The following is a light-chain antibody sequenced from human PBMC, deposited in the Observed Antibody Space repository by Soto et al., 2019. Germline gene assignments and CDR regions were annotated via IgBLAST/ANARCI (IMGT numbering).Light chain of an antibody. V-gene: IGKV1-39*01. CDR3: QQAASFPIT. CDR1: QSVSNY. CDR2: DAS. J-gene: IGKJ5*01. Sequence: DIQMTQSPSSLSASVGDRVTITCRASQSVSNYLHWYQQKPGKAPNLLIYDASTLQSGVPSRFSGSGSGTDFTLTINGLQPEDFATYYCQQAASFPITFGQGTRLEI.